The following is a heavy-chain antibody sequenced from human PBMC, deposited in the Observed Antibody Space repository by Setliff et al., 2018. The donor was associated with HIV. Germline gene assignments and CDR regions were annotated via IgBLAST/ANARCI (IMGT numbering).Heavy chain of an antibody. CDR2: LHYTGSN. Sequence: SETLSLTCTVSGGSVTSGGHDWSWIRQQPGKAPEWIGYLHYTGSNFYNPSLTDRLTIAVATSKNPFTLKLSYVTAADPDVYDCARGGNSRAAWFDSWGQGTLVTVSS. V-gene: IGHV4-31*02. CDR3: ARGGNSRAAWFDS. CDR1: GGSVTSGGHD. J-gene: IGHJ5*01. D-gene: IGHD5-12*01.